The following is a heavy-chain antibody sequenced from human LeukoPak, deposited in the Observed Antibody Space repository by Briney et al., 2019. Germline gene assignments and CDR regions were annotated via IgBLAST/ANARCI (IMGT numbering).Heavy chain of an antibody. CDR3: AKDPRVATIGIFDY. CDR2: ISGGGGVT. CDR1: GLTFSSYA. J-gene: IGHJ4*02. D-gene: IGHD5-12*01. V-gene: IGHV3-23*01. Sequence: PGVSLRLSCAASGLTFSSYAMSWVRQAPGKGLEWVSSISGGGGVTYYADSVKGRFTISRDNSKNTLYLQMNSLRAEDTAVYYCAKDPRVATIGIFDYWGQGTLVTVSS.